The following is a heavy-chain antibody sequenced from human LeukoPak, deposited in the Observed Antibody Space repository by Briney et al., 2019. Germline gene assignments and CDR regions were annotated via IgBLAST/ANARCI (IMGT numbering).Heavy chain of an antibody. CDR3: ARGVSCSGGTCSYSYHYYAMDV. Sequence: GGSLRLSCASSGFSFSDYWMGWVRQAPGKGLEWVANIQQDGSEEYYMDSVKGRLTISRDNAKNSLYLQMNSLRADDTAVYYCARGVSCSGGTCSYSYHYYAMDVWGQGTTVTLSS. D-gene: IGHD2-15*01. CDR2: IQQDGSEE. V-gene: IGHV3-7*04. J-gene: IGHJ6*02. CDR1: GFSFSDYW.